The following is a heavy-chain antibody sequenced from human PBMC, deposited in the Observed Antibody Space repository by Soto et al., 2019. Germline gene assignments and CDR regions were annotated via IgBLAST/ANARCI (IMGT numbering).Heavy chain of an antibody. Sequence: GGSLRLSCAASGFSISDNYMTWVRQAPGKGLVWVSRINSDGSITNYADSVKGRFTISRDNAKNTLYLEMNSLRAEDTAVYYCANFYSGSYSTYWGQGTLVTVSS. V-gene: IGHV3-74*01. D-gene: IGHD1-26*01. CDR3: ANFYSGSYSTY. CDR2: INSDGSIT. J-gene: IGHJ4*02. CDR1: GFSISDNY.